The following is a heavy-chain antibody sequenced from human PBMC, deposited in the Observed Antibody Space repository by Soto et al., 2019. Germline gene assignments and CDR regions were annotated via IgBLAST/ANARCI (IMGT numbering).Heavy chain of an antibody. D-gene: IGHD2-2*03. Sequence: PGDSLKFCLKGSGSRFTSYWTRLVRQVPGKGSQWMGRIDTSDSDTRYSPSFQGHLTISADKSLSIAYLQWRSLKASDTVMYYCARHGSRTASAYSYYGMDVWGQGTTVTVYS. CDR2: IDTSDSDT. CDR3: ARHGSRTASAYSYYGMDV. CDR1: GSRFTSYW. V-gene: IGHV5-51*02. J-gene: IGHJ6*02.